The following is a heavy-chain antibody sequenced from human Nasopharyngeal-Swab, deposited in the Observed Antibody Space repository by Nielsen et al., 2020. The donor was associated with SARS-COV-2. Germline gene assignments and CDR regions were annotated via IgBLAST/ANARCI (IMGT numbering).Heavy chain of an antibody. V-gene: IGHV1-18*01. CDR3: ARGFDP. J-gene: IGHJ5*02. CDR2: IGAYNGNT. CDR1: GYIFTSYD. Sequence: ASVKVSCKASGYIFTSYDISWVRQARGQGLEWMGWIGAYNGNTNYAQKFQDRVTMTTDTSTSTVYMELRSLRSDDTAVYYCARGFDPWGQGTLVTVSS.